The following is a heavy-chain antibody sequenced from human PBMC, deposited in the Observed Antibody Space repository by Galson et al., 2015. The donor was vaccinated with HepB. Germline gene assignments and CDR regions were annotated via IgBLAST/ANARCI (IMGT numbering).Heavy chain of an antibody. CDR1: GFTFDSHA. CDR2: ISYDRTDK. Sequence: SLRLSCAASGFTFDSHAIHWVRQAPGKGLEWAAVISYDRTDKYSADSVKGRFTISRDNSKNTLYLQMNSLRAEDTAVYYCAKDLAYYYGAATSYGMDVWGQGTTVTVSS. CDR3: AKDLAYYYGAATSYGMDV. J-gene: IGHJ6*02. D-gene: IGHD3-10*01. V-gene: IGHV3-30*18.